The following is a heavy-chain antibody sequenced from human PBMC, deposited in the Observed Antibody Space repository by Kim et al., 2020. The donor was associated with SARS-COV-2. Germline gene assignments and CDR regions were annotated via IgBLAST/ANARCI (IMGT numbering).Heavy chain of an antibody. V-gene: IGHV3-53*01. D-gene: IGHD3-10*01. CDR2: IYSGGST. Sequence: GGSLRLSCAASGFTVSSNYMSWVRQAPGKGLEWVSVIYSGGSTYYADSVKGRFTISRDNSKNTLYLQMNSLRAEDTAVYYCARDRRMVRGSYGMDVWGQGTTVTVSS. J-gene: IGHJ6*02. CDR1: GFTVSSNY. CDR3: ARDRRMVRGSYGMDV.